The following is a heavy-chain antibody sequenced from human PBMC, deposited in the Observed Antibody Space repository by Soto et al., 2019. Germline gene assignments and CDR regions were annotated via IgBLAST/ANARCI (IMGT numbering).Heavy chain of an antibody. Sequence: EASVKVSCKASGYTFTGYYMHWVRQAPGQGLEWMGWINPNSGGTNYAQKFQGWVTMTRDTSISTAYMELSRLRSDDTAVYYCARRGIAAAGLDYWGQGTLVTVSS. CDR2: INPNSGGT. D-gene: IGHD6-13*01. CDR3: ARRGIAAAGLDY. J-gene: IGHJ4*02. CDR1: GYTFTGYY. V-gene: IGHV1-2*04.